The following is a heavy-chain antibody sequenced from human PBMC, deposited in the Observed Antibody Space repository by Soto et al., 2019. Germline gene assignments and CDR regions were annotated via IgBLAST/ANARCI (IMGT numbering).Heavy chain of an antibody. CDR2: INPSGGST. CDR3: ARDHSSGFDY. CDR1: GYTFTSYG. J-gene: IGHJ4*02. V-gene: IGHV1-46*01. D-gene: IGHD6-19*01. Sequence: GASVKVSCKASGYTFTSYGISWVRQAPGQGLEWMGIINPSGGSTSYAQKFQGRVTMTRDTSTSTVYMELSSLRSEDTAVYYCARDHSSGFDYWGQGTLVNVSS.